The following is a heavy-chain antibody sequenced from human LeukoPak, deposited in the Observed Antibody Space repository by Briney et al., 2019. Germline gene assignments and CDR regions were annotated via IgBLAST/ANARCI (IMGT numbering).Heavy chain of an antibody. CDR3: ARGYYGSGSRHFDY. Sequence: GGSLRLSCAASGFTFSSYEMNWVRQAPGKGLEWVSYISNSGSTIYYADSVKGRFTISRDNAKNSLYLQMNSLRAEDTAVYYCARGYYGSGSRHFDYWGQGTLVTVSS. J-gene: IGHJ4*02. D-gene: IGHD3-10*01. V-gene: IGHV3-48*03. CDR1: GFTFSSYE. CDR2: ISNSGSTI.